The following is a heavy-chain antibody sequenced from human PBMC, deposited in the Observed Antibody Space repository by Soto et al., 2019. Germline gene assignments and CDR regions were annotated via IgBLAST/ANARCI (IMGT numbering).Heavy chain of an antibody. Sequence: QVQLQESGPGLVKPSETLSLRCTVSGGSVSSDSNYWSWIRQPPGKGLEWIGCIFYSGSTNYNPSLKSRVTMSVDTSKNQFSLKLNSVTAADTAVYYCARDRCGGNSCSHYYGMDVWGQGTTVTVSS. CDR1: GGSVSSDSNY. CDR3: ARDRCGGNSCSHYYGMDV. V-gene: IGHV4-61*01. J-gene: IGHJ6*02. CDR2: IFYSGST. D-gene: IGHD2-2*01.